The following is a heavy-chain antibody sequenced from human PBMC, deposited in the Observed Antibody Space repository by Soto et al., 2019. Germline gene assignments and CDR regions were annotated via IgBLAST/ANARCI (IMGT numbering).Heavy chain of an antibody. Sequence: QVQLVQSGAEVKKPGASVKVSCKASGYTFTSYAMHWVRQAPGQRLEWMGWINAGNGNTKYSQKFQGRVTITRDTSASTAYMELSSLRSEDTAVYYCARLSIAAQQFDYWGQGTLVTVSS. J-gene: IGHJ4*02. CDR2: INAGNGNT. CDR1: GYTFTSYA. D-gene: IGHD6-6*01. CDR3: ARLSIAAQQFDY. V-gene: IGHV1-3*01.